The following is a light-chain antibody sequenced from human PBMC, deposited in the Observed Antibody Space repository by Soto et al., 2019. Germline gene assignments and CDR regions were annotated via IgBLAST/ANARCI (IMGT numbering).Light chain of an antibody. CDR1: QSVLYSSNNKNY. Sequence: DIVMTQSPDSLAVSLGERATINCKSSQSVLYSSNNKNYLVWYQQKPGQPPKLLLYWASTRESGVPDRFSGSGSGTDFTLEISRVETDDVGIYYCMQSTQLPPTFGQGTRLEIK. CDR2: WAS. CDR3: MQSTQLPPT. J-gene: IGKJ5*01. V-gene: IGKV4-1*01.